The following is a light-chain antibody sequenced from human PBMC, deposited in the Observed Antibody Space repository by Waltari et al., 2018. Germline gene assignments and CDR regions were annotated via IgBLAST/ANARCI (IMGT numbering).Light chain of an antibody. J-gene: IGLJ3*02. CDR3: QSSDSSLSGWV. CDR1: SPNIGAGSH. Sequence: QSVLTQPPSVSGAPGQRVTISCPGSSPNIGAGSHVHWYQQLPATAPKPLIYEYSNRPSGVPDRFSAYRSGTSASLAITGLQAEDEADYYCQSSDSSLSGWVFGGGTKLTVL. CDR2: EYS. V-gene: IGLV1-40*01.